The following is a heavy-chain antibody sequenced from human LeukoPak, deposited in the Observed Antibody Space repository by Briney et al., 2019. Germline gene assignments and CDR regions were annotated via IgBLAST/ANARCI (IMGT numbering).Heavy chain of an antibody. CDR3: AKFDYGDYRPTYVDY. CDR2: ISYDGGSD. Sequence: GRSLRLSCAGSGFTFRNYGMRWVRQAPGKGLEWVALISYDGGSDQYADSVKGRFTISRDNAKNMVYLQMNSLRVEDTAVYYCAKFDYGDYRPTYVDYWGQGTLVTVSS. D-gene: IGHD4-17*01. J-gene: IGHJ4*02. V-gene: IGHV3-30*18. CDR1: GFTFRNYG.